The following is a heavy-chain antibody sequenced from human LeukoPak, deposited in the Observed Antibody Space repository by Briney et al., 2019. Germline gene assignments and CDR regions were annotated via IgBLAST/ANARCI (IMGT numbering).Heavy chain of an antibody. CDR2: IKRNIDGGTT. CDR3: VTGLGRADHDY. J-gene: IGHJ4*02. Sequence: KAGGSLRLSCAASGFTFSSTWMSWVRQAPGKGLEWVVRIKRNIDGGTTDYAAPVNGRFTISRDDSKNTLYLQMNSLKTEDTAVYYCVTGLGRADHDYWGQGTLVTVSS. CDR1: GFTFSSTW. D-gene: IGHD1-14*01. V-gene: IGHV3-15*01.